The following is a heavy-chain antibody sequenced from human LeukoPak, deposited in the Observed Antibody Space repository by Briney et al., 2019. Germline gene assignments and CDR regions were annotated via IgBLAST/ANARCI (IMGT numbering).Heavy chain of an antibody. V-gene: IGHV4-39*07. CDR3: ARAAKGYNWNSDDYYYYMDV. D-gene: IGHD1-7*01. J-gene: IGHJ6*03. CDR1: GGSISSSSYY. CDR2: IYYSGST. Sequence: SETLSLTCTVSGGSISSSSYYWGWIRQPPGKGLEWIGSIYYSGSTYYNPSLKSRVTISVDTSKNQFSLKLSSVTAADTAVYYCARAAKGYNWNSDDYYYYMDVWGKGTTVTVSS.